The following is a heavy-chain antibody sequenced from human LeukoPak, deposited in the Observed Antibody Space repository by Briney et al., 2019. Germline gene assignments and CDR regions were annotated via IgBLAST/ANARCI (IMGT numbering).Heavy chain of an antibody. J-gene: IGHJ4*02. V-gene: IGHV4-34*01. CDR2: INHSGST. CDR1: GGSFSGYY. CDR3: ARRAKWLRYDSSGYYFDY. D-gene: IGHD3-22*01. Sequence: SETLSLTCAVYGGSFSGYYWSWIRQPPGKGLEWIGEINHSGSTYYNPSLKSRVTISVDTSKNQFSLKLSSVTAADTAVYYCARRAKWLRYDSSGYYFDYWGQGTLVTVSS.